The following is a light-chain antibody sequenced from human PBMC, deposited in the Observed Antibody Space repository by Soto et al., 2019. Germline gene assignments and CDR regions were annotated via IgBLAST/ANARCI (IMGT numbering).Light chain of an antibody. V-gene: IGLV1-47*02. J-gene: IGLJ3*02. CDR2: SSN. Sequence: QSVLTQDPSASGTTGQRVTISCSGSRSNIGNDLVYWYQQLPGAVPRLLIHSSNQRPSGVPDRFSASKSGTSASLAISGLRPEDEGDYYCAAWDDIVKSWLFGGGTKLTVL. CDR1: RSNIGNDL. CDR3: AAWDDIVKSWL.